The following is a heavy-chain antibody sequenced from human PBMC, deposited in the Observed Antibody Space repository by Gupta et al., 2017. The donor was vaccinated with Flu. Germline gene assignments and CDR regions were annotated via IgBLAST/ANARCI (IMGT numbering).Heavy chain of an antibody. CDR2: MNPNSGNT. V-gene: IGHV1-8*01. J-gene: IGHJ2*01. D-gene: IGHD1-26*01. CDR3: ASLLSLPPEWGGSYFDL. CDR1: GYTFTSYD. Sequence: QVQLVQSGAEVKKPGASVKVSCKASGYTFTSYDINWVRQATGQGLEWMGWMNPNSGNTGYAQKFQGRVTLTRNTSISTAYMELSSLRSEDTAVYYCASLLSLPPEWGGSYFDLWGRGTLVTVSS.